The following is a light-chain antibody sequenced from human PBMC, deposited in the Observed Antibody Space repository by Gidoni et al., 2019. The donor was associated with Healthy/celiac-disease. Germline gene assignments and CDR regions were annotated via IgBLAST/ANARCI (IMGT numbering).Light chain of an antibody. Sequence: IALTQSPATLSLSPGERATLSCRASQSVSSYLAWYQQKPGQAPRLLIYDASTRTTGIPARFSGSGSGTDFALTISSLEPEDFAVYYCQQRSNWPPGLTFGGGTKVEIK. V-gene: IGKV3-11*01. CDR2: DAS. CDR3: QQRSNWPPGLT. J-gene: IGKJ4*01. CDR1: QSVSSY.